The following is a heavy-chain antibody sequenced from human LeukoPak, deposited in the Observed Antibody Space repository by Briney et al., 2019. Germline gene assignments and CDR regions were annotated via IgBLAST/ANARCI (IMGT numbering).Heavy chain of an antibody. CDR3: ARHGRYSSGSRWFGP. V-gene: IGHV5-51*01. D-gene: IGHD3-22*01. CDR2: IYPDDSDT. CDR1: GYSFTSYW. J-gene: IGHJ5*02. Sequence: GESLKISCQGSGYSFTSYWIGWVRQMPGKGLEWVEIIYPDDSDTKYSPSFQGQVTISADKSISTAYLQWSSLKASDTAMYYCARHGRYSSGSRWFGPWGQGTLVTVSS.